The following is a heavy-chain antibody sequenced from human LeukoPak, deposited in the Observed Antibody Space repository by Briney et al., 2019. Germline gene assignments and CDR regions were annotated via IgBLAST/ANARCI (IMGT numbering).Heavy chain of an antibody. CDR3: ARVSGSGSYTY. J-gene: IGHJ4*02. CDR1: GGTFSSYA. Sequence: GASVKVSCKASGGTFSSYAISWVRQAPGQGLEWMGRIIPILGIANYAQKFQGRVTITADKSTSTAYMELSSLRSEDTAVYYCARVSGSGSYTYWGQGTLVTVSS. D-gene: IGHD3-10*01. V-gene: IGHV1-69*04. CDR2: IIPILGIA.